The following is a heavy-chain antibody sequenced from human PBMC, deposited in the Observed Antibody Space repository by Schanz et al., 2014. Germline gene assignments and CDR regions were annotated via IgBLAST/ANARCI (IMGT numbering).Heavy chain of an antibody. V-gene: IGHV1-18*01. CDR2: ISPYTGNT. D-gene: IGHD2-21*01. J-gene: IGHJ4*02. Sequence: QVQLVQSGAEVKKPGSSVKVSCKASGGTFSSYTISWVRQARGQGLEWVGWISPYTGNTHYFDKMEGRVTMTTDTSTSTAYMDLRSLRSEDTAVYYCARDRLECGAECYSVEVFEIWGQGTLVIVSS. CDR1: GGTFSSYT. CDR3: ARDRLECGAECYSVEVFEI.